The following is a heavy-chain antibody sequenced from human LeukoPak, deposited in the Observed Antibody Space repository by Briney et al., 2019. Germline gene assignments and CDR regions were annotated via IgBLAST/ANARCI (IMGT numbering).Heavy chain of an antibody. CDR3: ARDHSCSSTSCYGENAFDI. CDR2: ISGSGGST. D-gene: IGHD2-2*01. Sequence: PGGSLTLSCAPSGFIFSSSEMKWVRQPPGKELTCVSAISGSGGSTYYAYSVKGRFTISRDNSKNTLYMQMNSLRAEDTAVYYCARDHSCSSTSCYGENAFDIWGQGTMVTVSS. J-gene: IGHJ3*02. V-gene: IGHV3-23*01. CDR1: GFIFSSSE.